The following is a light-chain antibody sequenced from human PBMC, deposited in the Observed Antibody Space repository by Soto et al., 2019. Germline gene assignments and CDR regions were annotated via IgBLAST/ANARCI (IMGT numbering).Light chain of an antibody. CDR2: GAS. Sequence: EIVLTQSPGTLSLSPGERATLSCRASQSVSSSYLAWYQQKPGQAPRLLIYGASSMSTGITDRFSGSVSGTHFTLTISRLEPEDCAVYYCRQYDSSPITFGQGTRLEIK. V-gene: IGKV3-20*01. J-gene: IGKJ5*01. CDR1: QSVSSSY. CDR3: RQYDSSPIT.